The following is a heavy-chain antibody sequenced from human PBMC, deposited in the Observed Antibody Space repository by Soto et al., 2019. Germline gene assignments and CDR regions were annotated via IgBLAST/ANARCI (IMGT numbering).Heavy chain of an antibody. V-gene: IGHV4-34*01. D-gene: IGHD3-22*01. Sequence: SETLSLTCAVYGGSFSGYYWSWIRQPPGKGLEWIGEINHSGSTNYNPSLKSRVTISVDTSKNQFSLRLSSVTAADAAVYYCAREYYYDSSGYVHDAFDIWGQGTMVTVSS. CDR3: AREYYYDSSGYVHDAFDI. J-gene: IGHJ3*02. CDR2: INHSGST. CDR1: GGSFSGYY.